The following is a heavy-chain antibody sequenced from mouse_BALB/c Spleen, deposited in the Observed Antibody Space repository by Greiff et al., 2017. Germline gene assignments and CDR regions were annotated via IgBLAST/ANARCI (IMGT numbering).Heavy chain of an antibody. J-gene: IGHJ4*01. Sequence: EVQVVESGGGLVQPGGSLNLSCAASGFDFSRYWMSWVRQAPGKGQEWIGEINPGSSTINYTPSLKDKFIISRDNANNTLYLQMSKVRSEDTAVYYCARLVRYAMDYWGQGTTVTVSS. V-gene: IGHV4-2*02. D-gene: IGHD1-1*01. CDR1: GFDFSRYW. CDR3: ARLVRYAMDY. CDR2: INPGSSTI.